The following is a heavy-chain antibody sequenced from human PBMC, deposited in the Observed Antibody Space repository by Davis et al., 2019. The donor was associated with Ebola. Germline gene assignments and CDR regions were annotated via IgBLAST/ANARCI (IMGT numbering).Heavy chain of an antibody. CDR2: ISYDGSNK. CDR1: GFSFSNYG. D-gene: IGHD3-3*01. V-gene: IGHV3-30*03. J-gene: IGHJ1*01. CDR3: ARGYDLHFQH. Sequence: PGGSLRLSCAASGFSFSNYGMPWVRQAPGKGLEWVAVISYDGSNKYYADSVKGRFTISRDNSKNTLYLQMNSLRAEDTAVYYCARGYDLHFQHWGQGTLVTVSS.